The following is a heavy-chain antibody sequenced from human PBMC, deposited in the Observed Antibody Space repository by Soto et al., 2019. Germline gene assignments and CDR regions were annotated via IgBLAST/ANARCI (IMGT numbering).Heavy chain of an antibody. CDR1: CDSISSLAYY. V-gene: IGHV4-39*01. CDR3: TRIRRGISHF. J-gene: IGHJ4*02. Sequence: PSETLSLTCSVSCDSISSLAYYWGCIRQPPGKELEWIGSIYYSGSTFYNPSLKSRVSISIDTSKSQFSLTLTSVAAADTSVYYCTRIRRGISHFWGQGTLVTVSS. D-gene: IGHD3-3*02. CDR2: IYYSGST.